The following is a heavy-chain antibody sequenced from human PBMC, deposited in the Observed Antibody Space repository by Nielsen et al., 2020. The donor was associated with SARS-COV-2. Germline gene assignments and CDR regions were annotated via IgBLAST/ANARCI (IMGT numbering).Heavy chain of an antibody. D-gene: IGHD3-16*01. CDR1: GFTVSNYY. CDR3: ARRSGGSYET. V-gene: IGHV3-53*01. Sequence: GESLKISCAASGFTVSNYYMSWVRQAPGKGLEWVSLIHYGGNTYYADSVKGRFTISRDNSNNTLYLQMNSLRAEDTAVYYCARRSGGSYETWGQGTLVTVSS. CDR2: IHYGGNT. J-gene: IGHJ5*02.